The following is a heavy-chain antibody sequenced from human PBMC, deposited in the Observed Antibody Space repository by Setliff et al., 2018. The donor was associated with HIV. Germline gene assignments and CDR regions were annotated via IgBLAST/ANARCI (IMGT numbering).Heavy chain of an antibody. J-gene: IGHJ4*02. CDR1: GGSINSFY. V-gene: IGHV4-4*07. Sequence: SETLSLTCTVSGGSINSFYWNWVRQPAGRGLEWIGRIFASGNTNYNPSLKSRVTMSVDTSKNQFSLNLNSVTAADTAVYYCARDRTEFVDGGYYPYYFDSWGQGTLVTGSS. CDR2: IFASGNT. CDR3: ARDRTEFVDGGYYPYYFDS. D-gene: IGHD3-22*01.